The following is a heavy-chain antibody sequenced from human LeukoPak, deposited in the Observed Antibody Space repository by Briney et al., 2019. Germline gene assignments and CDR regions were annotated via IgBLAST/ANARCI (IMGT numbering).Heavy chain of an antibody. CDR1: GFTFSSYA. CDR3: VRYCSSTSCPTYYFDY. V-gene: IGHV3-30*04. D-gene: IGHD2-2*01. Sequence: PGRSLRLSCAASGFTFSSYAMHWVRQAPGKGLEWVAVISYDGSNKYYADSVKGRFTISRDNSKNTLYLQMNSLRAEDTAVYYCVRYCSSTSCPTYYFDYWGQGTLVTVSS. CDR2: ISYDGSNK. J-gene: IGHJ4*02.